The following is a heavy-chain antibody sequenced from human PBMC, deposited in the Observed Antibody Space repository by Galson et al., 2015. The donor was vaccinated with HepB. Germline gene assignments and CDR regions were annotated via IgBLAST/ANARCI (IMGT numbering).Heavy chain of an antibody. D-gene: IGHD6-19*01. CDR3: TRLGDFSGYSSR. V-gene: IGHV3-73*01. J-gene: IGHJ4*02. Sequence: SLRLSCAASGFTFSGSAMHWVRQASGKGLEWVGRIGSKANNYATAYAASVKGRFIISRYDSKNMAYLHMKSLKTEDTAVYYCTRLGDFSGYSSRWGQGTLVTVSS. CDR1: GFTFSGSA. CDR2: IGSKANNYAT.